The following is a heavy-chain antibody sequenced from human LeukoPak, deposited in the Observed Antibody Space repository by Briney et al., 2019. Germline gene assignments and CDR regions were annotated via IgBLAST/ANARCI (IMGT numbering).Heavy chain of an antibody. CDR1: GFTFDNYA. V-gene: IGHV3-9*01. J-gene: IGHJ4*02. CDR3: AKVRGTYSSGYFFDY. Sequence: HPGGSLRLSCAASGFTFDNYAMHWVRQAPGKGLEWLSFISWNSGYIGYADSVKGRFTISRDNAKKSLDLQMNSLRAEDTAFYYCAKVRGTYSSGYFFDYWGQGTLVTVSS. D-gene: IGHD6-19*01. CDR2: ISWNSGYI.